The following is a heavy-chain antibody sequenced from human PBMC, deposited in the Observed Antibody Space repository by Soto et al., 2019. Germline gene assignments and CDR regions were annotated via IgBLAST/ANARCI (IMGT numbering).Heavy chain of an antibody. V-gene: IGHV3-30*18. D-gene: IGHD1-26*01. Sequence: QVQLVESGGGVVQPGRSLRLSCAASGFTFSNYGMHWVRQAPGKGLEWVTVISSDGNNKYYADSVRGRFTISRDNSKNTLFLQMNSLRAEATAMYYCAKDRPVKARSVSLSSWGQGTLVTVSS. CDR1: GFTFSNYG. J-gene: IGHJ5*02. CDR2: ISSDGNNK. CDR3: AKDRPVKARSVSLSS.